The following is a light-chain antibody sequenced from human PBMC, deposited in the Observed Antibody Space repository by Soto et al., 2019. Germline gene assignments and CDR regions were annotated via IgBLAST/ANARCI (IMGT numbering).Light chain of an antibody. CDR3: QQYYSTPLT. V-gene: IGKV4-1*01. Sequence: DIQITPSAAPLSASVLYRATTTCRASQSISSYLNWYQQKPGQPPKLLVYWASTRESGVPDRFSGSGSGTDFTLTINSLQAADVAVYYCQQYYSTPLTFGGGTKVDI. CDR1: QSISSY. J-gene: IGKJ4*01. CDR2: WAS.